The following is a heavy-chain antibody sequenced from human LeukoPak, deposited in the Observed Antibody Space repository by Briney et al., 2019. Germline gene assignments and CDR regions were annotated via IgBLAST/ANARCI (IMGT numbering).Heavy chain of an antibody. J-gene: IGHJ4*02. CDR1: GGTFISYA. Sequence: ASVKVSCKASGGTFISYAISWVRQAPGQGLEWMGIINPSGGSTSYAQKFQGRVTMTRDTSTSTVYMELSSLRSEDTAVYYCARDLEPGGSYLGIDYWGQGTLVTVSS. D-gene: IGHD1-26*01. CDR3: ARDLEPGGSYLGIDY. V-gene: IGHV1-46*01. CDR2: INPSGGST.